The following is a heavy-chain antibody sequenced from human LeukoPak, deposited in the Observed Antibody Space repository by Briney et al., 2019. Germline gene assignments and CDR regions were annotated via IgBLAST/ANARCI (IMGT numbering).Heavy chain of an antibody. CDR3: ATSYSSGWYSLDY. Sequence: PSETLSLTCSVSGVSISSYYWSWIRQPPGKGLEWIAYIYYSGSTNYIPSLKSRVTISIDTSKNQFSLKVSSVTAADTAVYYCATSYSSGWYSLDYWGQGTLVTVSS. J-gene: IGHJ4*02. V-gene: IGHV4-59*01. CDR1: GVSISSYY. D-gene: IGHD6-19*01. CDR2: IYYSGST.